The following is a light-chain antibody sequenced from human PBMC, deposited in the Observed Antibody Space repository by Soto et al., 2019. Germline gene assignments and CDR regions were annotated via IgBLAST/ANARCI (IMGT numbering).Light chain of an antibody. CDR3: QSYDSSLSLYV. Sequence: QSVLTQPPSVSGAPGQRVTISRTGSSSNIGAGYDVHWYQQLPGTAPKLLIYGNSNRPSGVPDRFSGSKSGTSASLAITGLQAEDEADYYCQSYDSSLSLYVFGTGTKLTVL. CDR2: GNS. V-gene: IGLV1-40*01. J-gene: IGLJ1*01. CDR1: SSNIGAGYD.